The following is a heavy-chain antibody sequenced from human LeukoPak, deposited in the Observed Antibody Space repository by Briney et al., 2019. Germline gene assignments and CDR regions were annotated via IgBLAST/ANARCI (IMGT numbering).Heavy chain of an antibody. D-gene: IGHD6-13*01. V-gene: IGHV3-21*01. CDR3: ARGWYSSNWLKNWFDP. Sequence: GGSLRLSCAASGFTFSSYSMNWVRQAPGKGLEWVSSISSSSSYIYYADSVKGRFTISRDNAKNSLYLQMNSLRAEDTAVYYCARGWYSSNWLKNWFDPWGQGTLVTVSS. J-gene: IGHJ5*02. CDR1: GFTFSSYS. CDR2: ISSSSSYI.